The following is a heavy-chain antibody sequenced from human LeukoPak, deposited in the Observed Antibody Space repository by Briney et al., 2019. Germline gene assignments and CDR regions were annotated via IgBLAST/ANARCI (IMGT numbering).Heavy chain of an antibody. J-gene: IGHJ4*02. V-gene: IGHV3-23*01. CDR1: GFTFSSYA. CDR2: ISGSGGST. D-gene: IGHD3-3*01. CDR3: ASTTYYDFWSGYYPAY. Sequence: GGSLRLSCAASGFTFSSYAISWVRQAPGKGLEWVSAISGSGGSTYYADSVKGRFTISRDNSKNTLYLQMNSLRAEDTAVYYCASTTYYDFWSGYYPAYWGQGTLVTVSS.